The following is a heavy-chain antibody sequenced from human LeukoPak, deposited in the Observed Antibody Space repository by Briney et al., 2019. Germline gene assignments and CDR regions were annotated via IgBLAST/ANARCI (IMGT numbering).Heavy chain of an antibody. CDR1: ADSFSSHY. CDR3: ARDLVTVTKGFDI. J-gene: IGHJ3*02. D-gene: IGHD4-17*01. CDR2: ISYIGST. V-gene: IGHV4-59*11. Sequence: SETLSLTCAVSADSFSSHYWTWIRQSPGKGLEWIGYISYIGSTNYNPSFKSRVTISIDTSKNQFSLKLRSVTAADTAVYYCARDLVTVTKGFDIWGQGTMVSVSS.